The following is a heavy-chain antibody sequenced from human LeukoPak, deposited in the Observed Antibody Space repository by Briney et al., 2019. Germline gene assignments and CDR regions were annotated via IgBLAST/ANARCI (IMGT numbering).Heavy chain of an antibody. CDR3: TSGPYYYDSSGYDFDY. V-gene: IGHV3-15*01. D-gene: IGHD3-22*01. CDR1: GFTFSSYS. Sequence: GGSLRLSCAASGFTFSSYSMNWVRQAPGKGLEWVGRIKSKTDGGTTDYAAPVKGRFTISRDDSKNTLYLQMNSLKTEDTAVYYCTSGPYYYDSSGYDFDYWGQGTLVTVSS. J-gene: IGHJ4*02. CDR2: IKSKTDGGTT.